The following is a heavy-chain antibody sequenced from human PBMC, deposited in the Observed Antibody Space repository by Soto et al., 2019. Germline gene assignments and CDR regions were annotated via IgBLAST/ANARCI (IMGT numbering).Heavy chain of an antibody. CDR1: GGTFSSYT. Sequence: ASVKVSCKASGGTFSSYTISWVRQAPGQGLEWMGWISAYNGNTNYAQKLQGRVTMTTDTSTSTAYMELRSLRSDDTAVYYCARASNSNPRAFDIWGQGTMVTVSS. V-gene: IGHV1-18*01. J-gene: IGHJ3*02. CDR2: ISAYNGNT. D-gene: IGHD1-1*01. CDR3: ARASNSNPRAFDI.